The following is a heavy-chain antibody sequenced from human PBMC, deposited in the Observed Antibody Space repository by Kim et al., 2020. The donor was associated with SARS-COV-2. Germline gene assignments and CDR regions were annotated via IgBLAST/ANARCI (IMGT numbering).Heavy chain of an antibody. Sequence: SVKVSCKASGGTFSSYAISWVRQAPGQGLEWMGGIIPIFGTANYAQKFQGRVTITADESTSTAYMELSSLRSEDTAVYYCARGGVVTATFHWYFDLWGRGTLVTVSS. CDR2: IIPIFGTA. D-gene: IGHD2-21*02. CDR1: GGTFSSYA. J-gene: IGHJ2*01. CDR3: ARGGVVTATFHWYFDL. V-gene: IGHV1-69*13.